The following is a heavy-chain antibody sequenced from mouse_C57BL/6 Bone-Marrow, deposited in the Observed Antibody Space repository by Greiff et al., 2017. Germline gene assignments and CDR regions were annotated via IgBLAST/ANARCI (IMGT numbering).Heavy chain of an antibody. CDR2: IDPETGGN. CDR3: TRGDNYCSSPAWFAY. J-gene: IGHJ3*01. D-gene: IGHD1-1*01. V-gene: IGHV1-15*01. CDR1: GYTFTDYE. Sequence: VQLQQSGAELVRPGASVTLSCKASGYTFTDYEMHWVKQTPVHGLEWIGAIDPETGGNAYTQKFTGQAIRTADKSCCTAYLELRSVITEDSAGYYWTRGDNYCSSPAWFAYWGQGTLVNVSA.